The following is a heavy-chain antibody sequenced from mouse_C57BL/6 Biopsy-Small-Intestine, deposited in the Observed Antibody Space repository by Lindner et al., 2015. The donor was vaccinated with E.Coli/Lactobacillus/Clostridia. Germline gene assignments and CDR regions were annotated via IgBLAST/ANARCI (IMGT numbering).Heavy chain of an antibody. CDR3: AREGRVATPTAADYLAY. CDR1: GYTFTSNS. CDR2: INPDTGKT. D-gene: IGHD2-10*01. J-gene: IGHJ4*01. V-gene: IGHV1S130*01. Sequence: SVKVSCKASGYTFTSNSIHWVRQAPGHSLEWMGWINPDTGKTKYSQRFQGRVTITRDTSARTAYLDVSGLRSEDTAVYYCAREGRVATPTAADYLAYWGQGTLITVSS.